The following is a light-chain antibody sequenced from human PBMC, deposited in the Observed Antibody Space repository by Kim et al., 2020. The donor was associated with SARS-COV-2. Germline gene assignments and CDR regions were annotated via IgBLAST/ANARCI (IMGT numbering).Light chain of an antibody. CDR3: CAHAGRYSWV. Sequence: QSALTQPRSVSGSPGQSVTISCTGTSTDVGAYNHVSWYQQHPGKAPTVIIYDVNKRPSGVSDRFSGSKSGNTAYLTISGLQAEDDTDYHCCAHAGRYSWVLGGGTQLTVL. CDR2: DVN. V-gene: IGLV2-11*01. CDR1: STDVGAYNH. J-gene: IGLJ3*02.